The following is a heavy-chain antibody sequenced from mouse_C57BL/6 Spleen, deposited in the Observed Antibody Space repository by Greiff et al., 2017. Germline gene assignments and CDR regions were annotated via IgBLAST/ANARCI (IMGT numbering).Heavy chain of an antibody. CDR2: INSDGGST. CDR1: EYEFPSHD. CDR3: ARHGYPHYAMDY. V-gene: IGHV5-2*01. D-gene: IGHD2-2*01. J-gene: IGHJ4*01. Sequence: EVHLVESGGGLVQPGESLKLSCESNEYEFPSHDMSWVRKTPEKRLELVAAINSDGGSTYYPDTMERRFIISRDNTKKTLYLQMSSLRSEDTDVYYCARHGYPHYAMDYWGQGTSVTVSS.